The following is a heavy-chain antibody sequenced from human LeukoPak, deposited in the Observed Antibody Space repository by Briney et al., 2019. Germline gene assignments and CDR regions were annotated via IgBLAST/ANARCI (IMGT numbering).Heavy chain of an antibody. D-gene: IGHD3-3*01. Sequence: SETLSLTCTVSGGSISSGGYCWSWIRQHPGKGLEWIGYIYYSGSTYYNPSLKSRVTISVETSKNQFSLKLSSVTAADTAVYYCARAPRITIFGVVIIRFDPWGQGTLVTVSS. CDR3: ARAPRITIFGVVIIRFDP. J-gene: IGHJ5*02. CDR1: GGSISSGGYC. CDR2: IYYSGST. V-gene: IGHV4-31*03.